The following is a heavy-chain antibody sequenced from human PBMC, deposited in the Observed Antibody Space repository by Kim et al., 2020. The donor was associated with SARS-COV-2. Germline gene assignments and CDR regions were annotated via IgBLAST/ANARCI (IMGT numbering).Heavy chain of an antibody. J-gene: IGHJ4*02. V-gene: IGHV1-8*01. Sequence: ASVKVSCKASGYTFTSYDINWVRQATGQGLEWMGWMNPNSGNTGYAQKFQGRVTMTRNTSISTAYMELSSLRSEDTAVYYCARGLDWRGYGDYDVADYWGQGTLVTVSS. CDR1: GYTFTSYD. CDR3: ARGLDWRGYGDYDVADY. CDR2: MNPNSGNT. D-gene: IGHD4-17*01.